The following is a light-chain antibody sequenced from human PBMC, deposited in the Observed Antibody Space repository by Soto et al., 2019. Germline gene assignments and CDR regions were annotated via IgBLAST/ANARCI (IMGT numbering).Light chain of an antibody. V-gene: IGKV1-17*01. J-gene: IGKJ5*01. Sequence: IQMTQSPSSLSASVGDRVTITCRASQSISNYLNWYQQKPGKAPKLLIFAASNLQSGVPSRFSGSGSGTEFTLTISSLQPDDFATYYCQQYNSYSPFGQGTRLEI. CDR1: QSISNY. CDR3: QQYNSYSP. CDR2: AAS.